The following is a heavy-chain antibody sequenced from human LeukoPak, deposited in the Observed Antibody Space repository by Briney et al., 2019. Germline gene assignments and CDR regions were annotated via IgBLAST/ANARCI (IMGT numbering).Heavy chain of an antibody. Sequence: SETLSLTCTVSGGSISSSSYYWGWIRQPPGKGLEWIGSIYYSGSTYYNPSLKSRVTISVDTSKNQFSLKLSSVTAADTAVYYCARDVGFGYYDFWSGYSKNWFDPWGQGTLVTVSS. D-gene: IGHD3-3*01. V-gene: IGHV4-39*07. CDR2: IYYSGST. J-gene: IGHJ5*02. CDR3: ARDVGFGYYDFWSGYSKNWFDP. CDR1: GGSISSSSYY.